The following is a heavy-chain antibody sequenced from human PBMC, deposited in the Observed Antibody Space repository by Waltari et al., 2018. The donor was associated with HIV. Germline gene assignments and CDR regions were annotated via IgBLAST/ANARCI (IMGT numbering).Heavy chain of an antibody. J-gene: IGHJ6*02. CDR2: INHSGGT. V-gene: IGHV4-34*01. Sequence: QVHLQQWGAGLLKPSETLSLTCAVYGGSFSGYYWSWIRQPPGKGLEWIGEINHSGGTNYNPSLKSRVSISVDTSKNHFSLKLSSVTAADTAVYYCARDNGGYNYYGMDVWGQGTTVTVSS. CDR3: ARDNGGYNYYGMDV. D-gene: IGHD1-1*01. CDR1: GGSFSGYY.